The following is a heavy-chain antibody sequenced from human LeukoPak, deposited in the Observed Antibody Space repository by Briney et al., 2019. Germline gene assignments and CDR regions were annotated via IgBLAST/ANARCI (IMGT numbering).Heavy chain of an antibody. CDR1: GGSISSGGYS. CDR3: AREVTMVRGVIITPRYFDY. D-gene: IGHD3-10*01. CDR2: IYYSGST. V-gene: IGHV4-31*03. J-gene: IGHJ4*02. Sequence: SETLSLTCTVSGGSISSGGYSWSWIRQHPGKGLEWIGYIYYSGSTYYNPSLKSRVTISVDTSKNQFSLKLSSVTAADTAVYYCAREVTMVRGVIITPRYFDYWGQGTLVTVSS.